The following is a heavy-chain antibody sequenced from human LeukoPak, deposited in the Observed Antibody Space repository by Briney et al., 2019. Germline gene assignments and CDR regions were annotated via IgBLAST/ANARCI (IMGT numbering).Heavy chain of an antibody. V-gene: IGHV3-48*03. J-gene: IGHJ3*01. CDR2: ITSSGTIT. CDR3: ARDDTHYGSSGSFYDAFDV. CDR1: GFTFSSFE. Sequence: GGSLRLSCAASGFTFSSFEMNWVRQAPGKGLEWLSYITSSGTITHYADSVEGRFTISRDNAKNSLYLQMNSLRAEDTAVYYCARDDTHYGSSGSFYDAFDVWGQGTMVTVSS. D-gene: IGHD3-22*01.